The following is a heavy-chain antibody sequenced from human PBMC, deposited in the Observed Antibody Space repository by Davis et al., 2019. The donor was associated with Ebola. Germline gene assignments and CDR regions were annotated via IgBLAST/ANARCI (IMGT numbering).Heavy chain of an antibody. CDR2: IIWNGGSV. D-gene: IGHD3-16*01. CDR3: TQDRGSILGVMVT. Sequence: SLKISCEASGFRFGDYGMHWVRQRPGKGLEWVSGIIWNGGSVAYADFVKDRFTISRDNARNSLYLQMNSLRDEDTAVYYCTQDRGSILGVMVTWGQGTLVTVSS. V-gene: IGHV3-9*01. J-gene: IGHJ4*02. CDR1: GFRFGDYG.